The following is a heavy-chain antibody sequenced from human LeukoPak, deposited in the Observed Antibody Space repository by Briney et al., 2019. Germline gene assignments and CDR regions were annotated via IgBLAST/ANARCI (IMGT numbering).Heavy chain of an antibody. CDR3: ARGSYDFWSHYYYMDV. Sequence: SETLSLTCTVSGGSISSSSYYWGWIRQPPGKGLEWIGSIYYSGSTYYNPSLKSRVTISVDTSKNQFSLKLSSVTAADTAVYYCARGSYDFWSHYYYMDVWGKGTTVTVSS. CDR2: IYYSGST. CDR1: GGSISSSSYY. J-gene: IGHJ6*03. D-gene: IGHD3-3*01. V-gene: IGHV4-39*07.